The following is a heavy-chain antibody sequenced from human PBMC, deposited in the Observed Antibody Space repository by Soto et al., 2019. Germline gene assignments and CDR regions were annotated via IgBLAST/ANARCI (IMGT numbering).Heavy chain of an antibody. D-gene: IGHD2-15*01. CDR2: IYYSGST. Sequence: QVQLQESGPGLVKPSQTLSLTCTVSGGSISSGDYYWSWIRQPPGKGLEWIGYIYYSGSTYYNPSLTSRVTISVDTSKDQFSLKLSSVTAADTAVYYCARKDRGGYYGMDIWGQGTTVTVSS. CDR3: ARKDRGGYYGMDI. V-gene: IGHV4-30-4*01. J-gene: IGHJ6*02. CDR1: GGSISSGDYY.